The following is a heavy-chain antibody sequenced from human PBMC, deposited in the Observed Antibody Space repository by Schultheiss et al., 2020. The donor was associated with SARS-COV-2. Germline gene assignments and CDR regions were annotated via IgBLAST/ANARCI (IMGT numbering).Heavy chain of an antibody. CDR1: GFTFSSYA. V-gene: IGHV3-30-3*01. CDR3: ARDQYSGYSSGQAGGMDV. D-gene: IGHD6-19*01. CDR2: ISYDGSNK. Sequence: GGSLRLSCAASGFTFSSYAMHWVRQAPGKGLEWVAVISYDGSNKYYADSVKGRFTISRDNSKNTLYLQMNSLRAEDTAVYYCARDQYSGYSSGQAGGMDVWGQGTTVTVSS. J-gene: IGHJ6*02.